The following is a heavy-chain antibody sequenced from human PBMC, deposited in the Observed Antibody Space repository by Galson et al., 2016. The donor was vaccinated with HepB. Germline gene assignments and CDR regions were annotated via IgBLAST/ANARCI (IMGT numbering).Heavy chain of an antibody. CDR2: LSGSGGST. D-gene: IGHD3-16*01. CDR3: AKECDDNVHSFDY. Sequence: SLRLSCAASGFTFSSYAMSWVRQAPGKGLEWVSALSGSGGSTNSADSVKGRFTISRDNSKNTLYLQMNSLRAEDTAVYYFAKECDDNVHSFDYWGQGTLVTVSS. V-gene: IGHV3-23*01. J-gene: IGHJ4*02. CDR1: GFTFSSYA.